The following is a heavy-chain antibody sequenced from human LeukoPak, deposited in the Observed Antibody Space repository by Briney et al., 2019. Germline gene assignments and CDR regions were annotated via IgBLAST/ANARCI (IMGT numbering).Heavy chain of an antibody. Sequence: GGSLRLSCAASGFTFDDYTMHWVRHAPGKGLEWVSLISWDGGSTYYADSVKGRFTISRDNSKNSLYLQMNSLRTEDTALYYCAKDSFAVAGAHFDYWGQGTLVTVSS. V-gene: IGHV3-43*01. CDR2: ISWDGGST. D-gene: IGHD6-19*01. CDR1: GFTFDDYT. CDR3: AKDSFAVAGAHFDY. J-gene: IGHJ4*02.